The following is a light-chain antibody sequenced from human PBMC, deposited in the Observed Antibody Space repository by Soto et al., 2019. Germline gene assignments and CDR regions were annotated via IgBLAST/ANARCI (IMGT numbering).Light chain of an antibody. CDR2: GAS. V-gene: IGKV3-15*01. CDR3: QHYNNWPPYT. CDR1: QSVSST. J-gene: IGKJ2*01. Sequence: EILMTQSPATLSVSPGERATLSCRASQSVSSTLAWYQQKPGQAPRLLIYGASTRATGIPARFSGSGSGTEFTLTVSSLQSEDFGVYYCQHYNNWPPYTFGQGTNLEIK.